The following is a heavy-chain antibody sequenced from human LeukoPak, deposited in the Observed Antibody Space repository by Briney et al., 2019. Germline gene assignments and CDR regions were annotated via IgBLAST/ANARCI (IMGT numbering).Heavy chain of an antibody. CDR1: GGSISSYY. Sequence: PSETLSLTSTVPGGSISSYYWSWIRQPPGKGLEWIGYIYYSGSTNYNPSLKSRVTISVDTSKNQFSLKLSSVTAADTAVYYCARDDYDILTGTHHGFDYWGQGTLVTVSS. D-gene: IGHD3-9*01. J-gene: IGHJ4*02. CDR2: IYYSGST. V-gene: IGHV4-59*01. CDR3: ARDDYDILTGTHHGFDY.